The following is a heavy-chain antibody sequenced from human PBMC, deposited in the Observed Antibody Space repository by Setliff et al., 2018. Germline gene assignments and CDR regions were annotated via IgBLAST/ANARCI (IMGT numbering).Heavy chain of an antibody. CDR1: GFTVNSNY. CDR3: AKDLGDDGHYYYYMDV. J-gene: IGHJ6*03. Sequence: GGSLRLSCAVSGFTVNSNYMCWARQAPGKGLEWVSVIYRDGSTYYADSVQGRFTISRDNSKNTLYLQMNSLRPEDTAVYYCAKDLGDDGHYYYYMDVWGKGTTVTVSS. V-gene: IGHV3-53*05. CDR2: IYRDGST. D-gene: IGHD4-17*01.